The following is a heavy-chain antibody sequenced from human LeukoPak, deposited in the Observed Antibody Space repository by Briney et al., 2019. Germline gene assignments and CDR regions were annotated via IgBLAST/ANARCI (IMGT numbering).Heavy chain of an antibody. J-gene: IGHJ4*02. CDR2: IIPIFGTA. Sequence: SVKVSCKASGGTFSSYAISWVRQAPGQGLEWMGGIIPIFGTANYAQRFQGRVTITADESTTTTYMEVSSLRSEDTAVYYCARGEVPPHYFDSWGQGTLVTVSS. CDR3: ARGEVPPHYFDS. CDR1: GGTFSSYA. V-gene: IGHV1-69*13.